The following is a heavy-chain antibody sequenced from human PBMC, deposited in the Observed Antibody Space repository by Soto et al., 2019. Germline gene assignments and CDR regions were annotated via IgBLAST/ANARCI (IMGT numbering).Heavy chain of an antibody. D-gene: IGHD3-22*01. V-gene: IGHV3-48*01. J-gene: IGHJ3*01. CDR1: GFTFSSYS. CDR2: ISSSSSSI. Sequence: PGGSLRLSCAASGFTFSSYSMNWVRQAPGKGLEWVSYISSSSSSIHYADSVKGRFTISRDNAKNTLYLQMNSLKIEDTAVYYCTHSWTYYYDNGVWGQGTMVTVSS. CDR3: THSWTYYYDNGV.